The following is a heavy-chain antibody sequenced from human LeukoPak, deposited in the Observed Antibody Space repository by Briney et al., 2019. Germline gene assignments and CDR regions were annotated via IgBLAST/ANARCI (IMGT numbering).Heavy chain of an antibody. CDR3: ARDSGGGYYYGSSGYYAEYFQH. V-gene: IGHV1-2*02. J-gene: IGHJ1*01. CDR2: INPNSGGT. Sequence: ASVKVSCKASGYTFTGYYMHWVRQAPGQGLEWMGWINPNSGGTNYAQKFQGRVTMTRGTSISTAYMELSRLRSDDTAVYYCARDSGGGYYYGSSGYYAEYFQHWGQGTLVTVSS. CDR1: GYTFTGYY. D-gene: IGHD3-22*01.